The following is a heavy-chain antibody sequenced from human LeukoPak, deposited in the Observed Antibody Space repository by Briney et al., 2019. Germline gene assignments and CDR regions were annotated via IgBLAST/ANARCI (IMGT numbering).Heavy chain of an antibody. CDR3: ARDDDRPDNGLDS. V-gene: IGHV3-7*01. CDR1: GFTFSSYW. D-gene: IGHD3-22*01. J-gene: IGHJ4*02. CDR2: IKQDGSEK. Sequence: GGSLRLSCAASGFTFSSYWMSWVRQDPGKGLEWVANIKQDGSEKYYVDSVKGRFTISRDNAKNSLYLQMNSLRAEDTAVYYCARDDDRPDNGLDSWGQGTLVTASS.